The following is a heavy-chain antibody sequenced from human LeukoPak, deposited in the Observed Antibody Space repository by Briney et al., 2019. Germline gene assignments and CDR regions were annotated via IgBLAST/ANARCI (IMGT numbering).Heavy chain of an antibody. CDR2: INPKSGAA. V-gene: IGHV1-2*02. D-gene: IGHD6-13*01. J-gene: IGHJ4*02. CDR1: GFTVSSNY. CDR3: ARGAEAETSPLDF. Sequence: GGSLRLSCAASGFTVSSNYMSWVRQAPGQGLEWLGWINPKSGAADYAQQFRGRVTMTRDTSINTDYMEMKRVTSDDTAVYYCARGAEAETSPLDFWGQGTLVIVS.